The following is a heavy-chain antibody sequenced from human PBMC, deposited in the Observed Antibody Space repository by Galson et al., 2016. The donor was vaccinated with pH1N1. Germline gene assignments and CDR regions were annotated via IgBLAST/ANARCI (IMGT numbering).Heavy chain of an antibody. CDR2: IYETGDT. J-gene: IGHJ4*02. V-gene: IGHV4-38-2*01. D-gene: IGHD1-14*01. Sequence: ETLSLTCAVSGYSISSGYYWGWVRQPPGKGLEWIASIYETGDTYYNPSLKSRVAISVDMSKNHFSLKLNSVTAADTAVYYCAGMARITGPDMEYCFDFWGQGLLVTVSS. CDR1: GYSISSGYY. CDR3: AGMARITGPDMEYCFDF.